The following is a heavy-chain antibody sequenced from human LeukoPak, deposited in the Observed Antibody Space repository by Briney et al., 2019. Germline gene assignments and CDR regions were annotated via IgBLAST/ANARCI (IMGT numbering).Heavy chain of an antibody. CDR2: IYSGGST. V-gene: IGHV3-66*01. CDR1: GFTFSDYY. J-gene: IGHJ5*02. Sequence: PGGSLRLSCAASGFTFSDYYMSWVRQAPGKGLEWVSVIYSGGSTYYADSVKGRFTISRDNSKNTLYLQMNSLRAEDTAVYYCARGHRGSYYGCDPWGQGTLVTVSS. D-gene: IGHD1-26*01. CDR3: ARGHRGSYYGCDP.